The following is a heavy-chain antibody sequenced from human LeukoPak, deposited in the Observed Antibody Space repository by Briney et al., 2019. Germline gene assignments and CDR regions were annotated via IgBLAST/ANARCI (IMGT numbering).Heavy chain of an antibody. V-gene: IGHV5-10-1*01. CDR3: ARQSTRGMVDTDYDY. Sequence: PGASLKISCKGSGSRFTSYWISWVRQLPGKGLEWMGRIDPSDSYTNYSPSFQGHVTISADKSISTAYLQWSSLKASDTAMYYCARQSTRGMVDTDYDYWGQGTLVTVSS. D-gene: IGHD5-18*01. CDR2: IDPSDSYT. CDR1: GSRFTSYW. J-gene: IGHJ4*02.